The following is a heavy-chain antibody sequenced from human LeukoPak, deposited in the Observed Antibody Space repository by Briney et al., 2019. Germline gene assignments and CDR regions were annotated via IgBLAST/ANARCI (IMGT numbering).Heavy chain of an antibody. J-gene: IGHJ3*02. V-gene: IGHV4-30-4*08. CDR1: GGSISSGDYY. D-gene: IGHD1-14*01. CDR2: IYYSGST. CDR3: ARYHRGRSDAFDI. Sequence: PSQTLSLTCTVSGGSISSGDYYWSWIRQPPGKGLEWIGYIYYSGSTYYNPSLKSRVTISVDTSKNQFSLKLSSVTAADTAVYYCARYHRGRSDAFDIWGQGTMVTVSS.